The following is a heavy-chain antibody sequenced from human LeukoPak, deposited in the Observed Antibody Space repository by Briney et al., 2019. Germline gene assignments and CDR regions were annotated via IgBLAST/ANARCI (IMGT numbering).Heavy chain of an antibody. J-gene: IGHJ4*02. V-gene: IGHV3-7*05. Sequence: GGSLRLSCAASGFTFTNFWMTWVRQAPGKGLEWVATIKQDATEIYYVDSVKGRFTISRDNAHNSLYLQMNTLRAEDTAVYYCARTGSGWQPGDYWGQGTLVTVSS. D-gene: IGHD6-19*01. CDR3: ARTGSGWQPGDY. CDR1: GFTFTNFW. CDR2: IKQDATEI.